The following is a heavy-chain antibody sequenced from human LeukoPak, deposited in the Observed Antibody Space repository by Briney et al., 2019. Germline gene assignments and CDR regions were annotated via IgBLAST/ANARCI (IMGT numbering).Heavy chain of an antibody. V-gene: IGHV4-4*07. Sequence: KPSETLSLTCTVSGGSTNGYYWSWIRQPAGKGLEWIGRIYNSESINYNPSLKSRVTMSIDTSKSQFSLKLNSVTAADTAVYYCARDRSSSYTRDWFDPWGQGALVTVSS. J-gene: IGHJ5*02. D-gene: IGHD6-13*01. CDR3: ARDRSSSYTRDWFDP. CDR1: GGSTNGYY. CDR2: IYNSESI.